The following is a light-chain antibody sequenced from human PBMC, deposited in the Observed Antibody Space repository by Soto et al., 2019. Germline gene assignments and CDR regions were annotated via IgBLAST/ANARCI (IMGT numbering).Light chain of an antibody. CDR3: QHYATSPPGYT. CDR1: QSISSNF. Sequence: EIVLTQSPGTLSLSPGESATLSCRAGQSISSNFLAWYQQKPGQPPSLLLYNASSRATGIPDRFSGSGSGTDFTLTIRRLEPEDFAVYYCQHYATSPPGYTFGQGTKLEIK. CDR2: NAS. J-gene: IGKJ2*01. V-gene: IGKV3-20*01.